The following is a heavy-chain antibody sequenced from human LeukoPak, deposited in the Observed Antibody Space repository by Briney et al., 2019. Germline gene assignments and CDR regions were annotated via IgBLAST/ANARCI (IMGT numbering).Heavy chain of an antibody. D-gene: IGHD4-17*01. CDR2: INPNSGGT. V-gene: IGHV1-2*02. CDR3: ARVDYGDYYFDY. CDR1: GYTFTGYY. Sequence: ASVKVSCKASGYTFTGYYMHWVRQAPGQGLEWMGWINPNSGGTNYAQKFQGRVTMTRDTSISTAYMELSRLRSDDTAAYYCARVDYGDYYFDYWGQGTLVTVSS. J-gene: IGHJ4*02.